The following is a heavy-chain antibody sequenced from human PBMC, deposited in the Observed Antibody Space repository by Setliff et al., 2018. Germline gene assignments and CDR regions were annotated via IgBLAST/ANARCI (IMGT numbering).Heavy chain of an antibody. V-gene: IGHV3-48*03. Sequence: GGSLRLSCEASGFTFKTYEMIWVRQAPGKGLERVSKTHTDGITIYSDSVRGRFTISRDNAKNSLSLQMNSLRTEDTAVYYCFGAGTCSYWGQGTQVTVSS. D-gene: IGHD3-10*01. CDR2: THTDGITI. CDR3: FGAGTCSY. CDR1: GFTFKTYE. J-gene: IGHJ4*02.